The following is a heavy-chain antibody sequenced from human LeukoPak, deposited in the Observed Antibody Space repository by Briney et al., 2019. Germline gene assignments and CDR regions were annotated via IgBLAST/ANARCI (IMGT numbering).Heavy chain of an antibody. V-gene: IGHV3-11*03. J-gene: IGHJ4*02. D-gene: IGHD5-18*01. Sequence: PGGSLRLSCAASGFTFSDSYMSWIRQAPGKGLEWVSYIRSSSSYTNYADSVKGRFSISRDNAKNSLYLQMNSLRAEDTAVYYCALGDTAMVNGVAFDYWGQGTLVTVSS. CDR2: IRSSSSYT. CDR1: GFTFSDSY. CDR3: ALGDTAMVNGVAFDY.